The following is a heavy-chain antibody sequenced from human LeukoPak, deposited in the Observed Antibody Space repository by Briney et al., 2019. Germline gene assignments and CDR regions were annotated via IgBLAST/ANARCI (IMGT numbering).Heavy chain of an antibody. CDR1: GFTFSSYG. CDR2: IRYDGSNK. Sequence: GGSLRLSCAASGFTFSSYGMHWVRQAPGKGLEWVAFIRYDGSNKYYADSVKGRFTISRDNSKNTLYLQMNSLRAEDTAVYYCGKAPGRGYYMYYFDYWGQETLVTVSA. J-gene: IGHJ4*02. D-gene: IGHD3-3*01. V-gene: IGHV3-30*02. CDR3: GKAPGRGYYMYYFDY.